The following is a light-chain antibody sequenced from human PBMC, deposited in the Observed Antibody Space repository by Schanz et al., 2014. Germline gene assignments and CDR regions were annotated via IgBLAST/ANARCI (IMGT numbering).Light chain of an antibody. CDR2: EGN. CDR1: SNDVQFFNL. Sequence: QSALTQPASVSGSPGQSITISCTGTSNDVQFFNLVSWYQHHPGKAPKVVIYEGNKRPSGVSDRFSGSKSGNTASLTISGLQAEDEADYYCCSYAGSSTYVFGIGTKLTVL. CDR3: CSYAGSSTYV. J-gene: IGLJ1*01. V-gene: IGLV2-23*01.